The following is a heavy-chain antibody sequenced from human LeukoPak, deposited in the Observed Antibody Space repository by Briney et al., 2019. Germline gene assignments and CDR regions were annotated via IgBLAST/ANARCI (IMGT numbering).Heavy chain of an antibody. CDR3: ARSRSSSSYYMDV. Sequence: SETLSLTCTVSGGSISSYFWSWIRQPPGKGLEWIGHIYFSGSTNYNPSLKSRVTISLDTSKNQFSLKLSSVTAADTAVYYCARSRSSSSYYMDVWGKGTTVTVSS. D-gene: IGHD6-6*01. V-gene: IGHV4-59*01. CDR2: IYFSGST. CDR1: GGSISSYF. J-gene: IGHJ6*03.